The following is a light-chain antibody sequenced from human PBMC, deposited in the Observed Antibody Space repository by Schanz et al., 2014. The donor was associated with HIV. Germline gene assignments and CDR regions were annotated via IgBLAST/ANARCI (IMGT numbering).Light chain of an antibody. Sequence: QSALTQPPSASGSPGQSVTISCTGTSSDVGGYNYVSWYQQHPGKAPKLMIYEVSKRPSGVPDRFSGSKSGNTASLTVSGLQAEDEADYYCSSYTSSSTPEVFGGGTKLTVL. V-gene: IGLV2-8*01. J-gene: IGLJ2*01. CDR1: SSDVGGYNY. CDR2: EVS. CDR3: SSYTSSSTPEV.